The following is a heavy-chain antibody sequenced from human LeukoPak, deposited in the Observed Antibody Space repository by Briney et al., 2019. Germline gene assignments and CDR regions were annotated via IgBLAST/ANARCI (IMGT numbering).Heavy chain of an antibody. CDR2: ISTYNGDT. V-gene: IGHV1-18*01. CDR1: GYTFTSHG. CDR3: TRRGPPATNWFDP. J-gene: IGHJ5*02. D-gene: IGHD3-10*01. Sequence: ASVKVSCKTSGYTFTSHGINWVRQAPGQGLEWMGWISTYNGDTNSAQKFQGRVTLTTDTSTSIAYMELRSLRYDDTAVYYCTRRGPPATNWFDPWGQGTLVTVSS.